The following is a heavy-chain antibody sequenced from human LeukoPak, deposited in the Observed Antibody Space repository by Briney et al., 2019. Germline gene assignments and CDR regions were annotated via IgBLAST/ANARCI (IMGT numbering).Heavy chain of an antibody. V-gene: IGHV3-7*01. Sequence: PGGSLRLSCAASGFTFSSYWMSWVRQAPGKGLEWVANIRQDGSEKYYVDSVKGRFTISRDNAKNSLYLQMNSLRAEDTAVYYCAREGSIVVVPASHWGQGTLVTVSS. J-gene: IGHJ4*02. CDR1: GFTFSSYW. CDR2: IRQDGSEK. CDR3: AREGSIVVVPASH. D-gene: IGHD2-2*01.